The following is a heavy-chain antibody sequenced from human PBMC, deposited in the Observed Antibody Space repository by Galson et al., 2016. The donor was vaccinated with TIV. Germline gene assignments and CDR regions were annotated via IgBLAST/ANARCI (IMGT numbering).Heavy chain of an antibody. CDR2: FDPEQHKK. V-gene: IGHV1-24*01. J-gene: IGHJ4*02. Sequence: SVKVSCKVSGDSLSDLSMHWVRQAPGKGLEWMAGFDPEQHKKIYAQKLEGRVTLTDDTSTDTAFLELSSLSFEDTTVYYCASVAWFPGLSLDNWGQGTLVIVSS. CDR3: ASVAWFPGLSLDN. D-gene: IGHD2/OR15-2a*01. CDR1: GDSLSDLS.